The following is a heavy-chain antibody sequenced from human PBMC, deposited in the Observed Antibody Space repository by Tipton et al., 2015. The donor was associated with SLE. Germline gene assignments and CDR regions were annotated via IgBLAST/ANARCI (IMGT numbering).Heavy chain of an antibody. CDR3: AREGNYYDSSGPIDYFDY. V-gene: IGHV4-38-2*02. Sequence: TLSLTCTVSGGSISSGYYWGWIRQPPGKGLEGIGSIYHSGSTYYNPSLKSRVTISVDTSKNQFSLKLSSVTAADTAVYYCAREGNYYDSSGPIDYFDYWGQGTLVTVSS. D-gene: IGHD3-22*01. J-gene: IGHJ4*02. CDR1: GGSISSGYY. CDR2: IYHSGST.